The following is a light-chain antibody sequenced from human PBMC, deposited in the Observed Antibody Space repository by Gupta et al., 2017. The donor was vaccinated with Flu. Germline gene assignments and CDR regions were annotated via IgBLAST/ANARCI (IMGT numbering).Light chain of an antibody. CDR1: QRLLIY. Sequence: PRALSVTPGQPAAISCQASQRLLIYLYWYLQKPGQPPQLLIYEGSKRVSGVPDKFSGSGSGTDFTLKISRVEAEDVGVYYCTQCIQRPFTFGGGTTVE. V-gene: IGKV2D-29*01. J-gene: IGKJ4*01. CDR3: TQCIQRPFT. CDR2: EGS.